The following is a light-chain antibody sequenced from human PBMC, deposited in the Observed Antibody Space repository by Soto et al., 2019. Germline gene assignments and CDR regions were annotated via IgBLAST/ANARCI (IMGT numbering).Light chain of an antibody. CDR1: SSDVGEYDY. Sequence: QSALTQPRSVSGSPGQSVTISCTGTSSDVGEYDYVSWYQQHPGKAPKLMIFDVSERPSGVPDRFSGSKTGNTASLTISGLQAEDEADYYCCSYAGSPYVFGTGTQLTVL. CDR2: DVS. V-gene: IGLV2-11*01. J-gene: IGLJ1*01. CDR3: CSYAGSPYV.